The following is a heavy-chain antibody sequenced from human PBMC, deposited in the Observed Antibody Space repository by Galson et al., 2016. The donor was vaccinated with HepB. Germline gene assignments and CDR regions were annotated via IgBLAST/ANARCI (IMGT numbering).Heavy chain of an antibody. CDR2: IKSKTDGETT. D-gene: IGHD2-15*01. Sequence: SLRLSCAASGLSFNYAWINWVRQSPGKGPEWVGLIKSKTDGETTEYAAPVKGRFTVSRDDSNSMVKPQMNSLDTEDTAVYYCATEVLLDVAPKPLWGPGTRVTVSS. CDR3: ATEVLLDVAPKPL. CDR1: GLSFNYAW. J-gene: IGHJ3*01. V-gene: IGHV3-15*07.